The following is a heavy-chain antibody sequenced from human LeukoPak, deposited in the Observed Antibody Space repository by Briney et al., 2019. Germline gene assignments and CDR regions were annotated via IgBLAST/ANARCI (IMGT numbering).Heavy chain of an antibody. Sequence: GASVKVSCKASGYTFTDNFMQWVRQAPGRGLEWMGWINPHTGSTKYVERFQGRVTMTRDTTISTAYMEVRRLRSDDTAVYYCARENTSGHYADYWGQGTLVTVSS. CDR2: INPHTGST. V-gene: IGHV1-2*02. J-gene: IGHJ4*02. D-gene: IGHD3-22*01. CDR3: ARENTSGHYADY. CDR1: GYTFTDNF.